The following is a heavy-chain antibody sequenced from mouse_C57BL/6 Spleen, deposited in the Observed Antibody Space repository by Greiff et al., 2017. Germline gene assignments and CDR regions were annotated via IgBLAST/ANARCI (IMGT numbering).Heavy chain of an antibody. CDR3: TRSANWDPYYFDY. V-gene: IGHV1-5*01. J-gene: IGHJ2*01. CDR1: GYTFTSYW. D-gene: IGHD4-1*01. CDR2: IYPGNSDT. Sequence: VQLQQSGTVLARPGASVKMSCKTSGYTFTSYWMHWVKQRPGQGLEWIGAIYPGNSDTSYNQKFKGKAKLTAVTSASTPYMELSSLTNEDSAVYYCTRSANWDPYYFDYWGQGTTLTVSS.